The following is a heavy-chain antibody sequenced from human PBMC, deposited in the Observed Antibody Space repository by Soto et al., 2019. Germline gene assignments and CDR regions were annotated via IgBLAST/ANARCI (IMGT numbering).Heavy chain of an antibody. CDR2: ISSSSSTI. Sequence: EVQLVESGGGLVQPGGSLRLSCAASGFTFSSYSMNWVRQAPGKGLEWVSYISSSSSTIYYADSVKGRFTISRDNAKNSLYLQMNRLRAEDTAVYYCARDCSGGSCYDNDGFDYWGQGTLVTVSS. J-gene: IGHJ4*02. V-gene: IGHV3-48*01. CDR1: GFTFSSYS. D-gene: IGHD2-15*01. CDR3: ARDCSGGSCYDNDGFDY.